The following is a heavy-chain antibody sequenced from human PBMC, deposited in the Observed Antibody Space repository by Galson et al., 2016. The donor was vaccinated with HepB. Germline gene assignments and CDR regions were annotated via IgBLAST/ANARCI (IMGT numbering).Heavy chain of an antibody. Sequence: TLSLTCTVSGGSISSVNYYWTWIRQHPGKDLEWIGYIFYSGTTHYNPSLKSRVTISMDTSKNHFSLNLNSVTAADTVVYYCARTTGDCGGDCSWFDPWGQGTLVTVSS. D-gene: IGHD2-21*02. CDR1: GGSISSVNYY. V-gene: IGHV4-31*03. CDR3: ARTTGDCGGDCSWFDP. J-gene: IGHJ5*01. CDR2: IFYSGTT.